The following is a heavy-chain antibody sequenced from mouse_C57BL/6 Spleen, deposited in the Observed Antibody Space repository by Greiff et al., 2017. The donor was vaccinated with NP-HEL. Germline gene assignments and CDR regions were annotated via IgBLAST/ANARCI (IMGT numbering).Heavy chain of an antibody. CDR3: ASALNNTVGAPFSY. CDR1: GYTFTSYW. CDR2: IDPSDSYT. J-gene: IGHJ3*01. D-gene: IGHD1-1*01. V-gene: IGHV1-50*01. Sequence: VQLQQSGAELVKPGASVKLSCKASGYTFTSYWMQWVKQRPGQGLEWIGEIDPSDSYTNYNQKFKGKATLTVDTSSSTAYMQLSSLTSEDPAVYYCASALNNTVGAPFSYWGQGTLVTVSA.